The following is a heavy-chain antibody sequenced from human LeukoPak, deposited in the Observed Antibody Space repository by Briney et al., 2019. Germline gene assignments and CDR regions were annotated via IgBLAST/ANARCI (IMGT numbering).Heavy chain of an antibody. V-gene: IGHV3-48*01. J-gene: IGHJ4*02. CDR2: IGIDSGNT. D-gene: IGHD5-24*01. CDR1: GFTFSDYS. CDR3: ARDYKYAFDN. Sequence: GGSLRLSCAASGFTFSDYSMNWVRQAPGKGLEWISYIGIDSGNTNYADSVKGRFTISGDKAKNSLYLQMNSLRVEDTAVYYCARDYKYAFDNWGQGILVTVSS.